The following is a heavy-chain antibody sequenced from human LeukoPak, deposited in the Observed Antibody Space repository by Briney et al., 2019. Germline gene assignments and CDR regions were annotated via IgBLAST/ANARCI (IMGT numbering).Heavy chain of an antibody. CDR2: INAGNGNT. V-gene: IGHV1-3*01. CDR1: GYTFTSYA. CDR3: ARSLEYSYGFDY. Sequence: ASVKVSCKASGYTFTSYAMHWVRQAPGQRLEWMGWINAGNGNTKYSQKFQGRVTITRNTSISTAYMELSSLRSEDTAVYYCARSLEYSYGFDYWGQGTLVTVSS. D-gene: IGHD5-18*01. J-gene: IGHJ4*02.